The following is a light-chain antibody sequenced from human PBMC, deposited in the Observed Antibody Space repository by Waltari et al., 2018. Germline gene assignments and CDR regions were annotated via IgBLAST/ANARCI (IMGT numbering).Light chain of an antibody. CDR2: GNH. CDR3: QSYDRSLSVV. J-gene: IGLJ2*01. V-gene: IGLV1-40*01. Sequence: QSALTQPPSVSGAPGQRVTISCTGSGSNIGAGYDVHCYQQFPGTVPKLLLDGNHNLPSGGPDRFSASKTGTSASLAITGLQAEDEADYYCQSYDRSLSVVFGGGTKLTVL. CDR1: GSNIGAGYD.